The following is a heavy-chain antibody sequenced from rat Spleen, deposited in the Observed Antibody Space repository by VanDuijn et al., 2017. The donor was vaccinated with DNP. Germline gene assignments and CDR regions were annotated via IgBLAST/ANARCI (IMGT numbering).Heavy chain of an antibody. Sequence: EVQVVESGGGLVQPGGSLKLSCAASGFTFGDYYMSWVRQPPTKGLEWVASITSTGGSTSYRDSVKGRFTISRDNAKSILYLQMDSLRSEDTATYYCAKDAFDYWGQGVMVTVSS. CDR2: ITSTGGST. CDR1: GFTFGDYY. CDR3: AKDAFDY. J-gene: IGHJ2*01. V-gene: IGHV5-20*01.